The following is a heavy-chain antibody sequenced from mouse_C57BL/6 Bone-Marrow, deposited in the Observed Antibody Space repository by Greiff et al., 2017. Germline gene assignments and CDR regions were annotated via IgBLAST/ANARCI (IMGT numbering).Heavy chain of an antibody. Sequence: VQLQQSGAELVRPGASVKLSCTASGFNIKDDYMHWVKQRPEQGLEWIGWFDPENGDTEYASKFQGKATLTVETSSNTAYLLLSRLTSEDSAVYYCARENAFITTVVAHFDYWGQGTTRTVSS. J-gene: IGHJ2*01. V-gene: IGHV14-4*01. CDR3: ARENAFITTVVAHFDY. CDR2: FDPENGDT. D-gene: IGHD1-1*01. CDR1: GFNIKDDY.